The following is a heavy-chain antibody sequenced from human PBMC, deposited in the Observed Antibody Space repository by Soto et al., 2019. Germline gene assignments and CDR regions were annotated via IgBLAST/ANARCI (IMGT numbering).Heavy chain of an antibody. V-gene: IGHV3-23*01. CDR2: ISGSGGST. J-gene: IGHJ6*02. Sequence: GSLRLSCAASGFTFSSYAMSWVRQAPGKGLEWVSVISGSGGSTYYADSVKGRFTISRDNSKNTLYLQMNSLRAEDTAVYYCAKAQHYDFWSGYSLRPYYYGMDVWGQGTTVTVSS. D-gene: IGHD3-3*01. CDR3: AKAQHYDFWSGYSLRPYYYGMDV. CDR1: GFTFSSYA.